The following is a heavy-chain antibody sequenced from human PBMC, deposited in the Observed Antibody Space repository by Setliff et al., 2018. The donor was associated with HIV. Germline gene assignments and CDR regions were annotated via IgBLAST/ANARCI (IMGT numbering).Heavy chain of an antibody. D-gene: IGHD3-9*01. CDR1: GYTFTYYG. J-gene: IGHJ4*02. CDR2: ISGYNGNT. V-gene: IGHV1-18*01. Sequence: ASVKVYCKASGYTFTYYGISWVRQAPGQGLEWMGWISGYNGNTNFAQKLQGRVTLTTDTSTSTAYMELRSLRPDDTAVYYCARHDSLPGYYTYFDYWGQGTLVTVSS. CDR3: ARHDSLPGYYTYFDY.